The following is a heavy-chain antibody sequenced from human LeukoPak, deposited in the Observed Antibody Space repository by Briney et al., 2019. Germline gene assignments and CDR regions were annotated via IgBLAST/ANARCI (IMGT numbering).Heavy chain of an antibody. CDR3: ASRGSGGMGYFDY. V-gene: IGHV1-46*01. D-gene: IGHD3-10*01. J-gene: IGHJ4*02. CDR1: GYTFTSYY. CDR2: INPSGGST. Sequence: GASVKVSCKTSGYTFTSYYMHWVRQAPGQGLEWMGIINPSGGSTSYAQKFQGRVTMTRDTSTSTVYMELSSLRSEDTAVYYCASRGSGGMGYFDYWGQGTLVTVSS.